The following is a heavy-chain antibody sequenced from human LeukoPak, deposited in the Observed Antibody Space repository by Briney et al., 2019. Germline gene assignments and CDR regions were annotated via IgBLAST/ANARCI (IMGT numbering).Heavy chain of an antibody. D-gene: IGHD3-10*01. CDR1: GFSFADHY. CDR2: MSNSGSII. V-gene: IGHV3-11*01. CDR3: ARLGFGEYYFYYYMDV. Sequence: GGSLRLSCEASGFSFADHYTSWIRQAPGKGLEWVSYMSNSGSIIYYADSVKGRFTISRDNTRTFLYLQMNSLRDEDTAVYYCARLGFGEYYFYYYMDVWGKGTAVTVSS. J-gene: IGHJ6*03.